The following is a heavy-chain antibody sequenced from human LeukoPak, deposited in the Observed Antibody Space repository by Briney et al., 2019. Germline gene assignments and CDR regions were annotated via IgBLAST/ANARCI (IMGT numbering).Heavy chain of an antibody. Sequence: GGSLRLSCAGTGFTFRENYMSWIRQAPGKGLEWLSSISTSGSLTYYADSVKGRFTVSRDNTKNSLDLEMNSLRGEDTAVYYCAKGRGVPYEVVTAILDPWGQGTLVTVSS. CDR1: GFTFRENY. D-gene: IGHD2-21*02. CDR3: AKGRGVPYEVVTAILDP. J-gene: IGHJ5*02. V-gene: IGHV3-11*04. CDR2: ISTSGSLT.